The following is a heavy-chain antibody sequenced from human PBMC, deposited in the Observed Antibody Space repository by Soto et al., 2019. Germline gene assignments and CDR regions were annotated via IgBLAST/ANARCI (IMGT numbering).Heavy chain of an antibody. Sequence: EVQLVESGGDLVQPGGSLRLTCVGSGFTFGHYVMTWVRQAPGKGLEWISFMSGSSGAIYYADSVKGRFTISRDNANNLLSLQMHGLRDEDTAVYYCARETNGLFDYWGQGTLVTVSS. CDR2: MSGSSGAI. CDR1: GFTFGHYV. J-gene: IGHJ4*02. CDR3: ARETNGLFDY. D-gene: IGHD2-8*01. V-gene: IGHV3-48*02.